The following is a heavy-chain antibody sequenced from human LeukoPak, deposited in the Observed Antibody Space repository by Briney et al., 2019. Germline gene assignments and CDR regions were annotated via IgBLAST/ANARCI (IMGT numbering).Heavy chain of an antibody. D-gene: IGHD2-2*01. V-gene: IGHV3-53*01. J-gene: IGHJ4*02. CDR1: GFTFSSYA. Sequence: GGSLRLSCAASGFTFSSYAMTWVRQAPGKGLEWVSVIKSGGNTYYADSVKGRFTISRDNSKNTLFLQMDSLRPDDTAVYYCAGGRTRDYWGQGTLVTVSS. CDR3: AGGRTRDY. CDR2: IKSGGNT.